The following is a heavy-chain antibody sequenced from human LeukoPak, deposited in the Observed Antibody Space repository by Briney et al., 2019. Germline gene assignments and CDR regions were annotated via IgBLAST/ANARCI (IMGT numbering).Heavy chain of an antibody. CDR3: ARKSASGNYPLDY. J-gene: IGHJ4*02. CDR2: ISADSAAT. Sequence: GGSLRLSCAASGFTVSSNYMNWVRQAPGKGLEWVSVISADSAATFYADSVKGRFTISRDNGRNTVFLQMSSLRAEDTALYYCARKSASGNYPLDYWGQGTLVTVSS. V-gene: IGHV3-23*01. CDR1: GFTVSSNY. D-gene: IGHD3-10*01.